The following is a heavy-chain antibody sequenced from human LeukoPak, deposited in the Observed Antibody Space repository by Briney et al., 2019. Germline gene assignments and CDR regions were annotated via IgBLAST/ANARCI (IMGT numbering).Heavy chain of an antibody. CDR1: GGSFSGYY. J-gene: IGHJ4*02. Sequence: ASETLSLTCAVYGGSFSGYYWSWIRQPPGKGLEWIGEINHSGSTNYNPSLKSRVTISVDTSKNQFSLKLSSVTAADTAVYYCAAHFPENPFDYWGQGTLVTVSS. V-gene: IGHV4-34*01. CDR2: INHSGST. CDR3: AAHFPENPFDY.